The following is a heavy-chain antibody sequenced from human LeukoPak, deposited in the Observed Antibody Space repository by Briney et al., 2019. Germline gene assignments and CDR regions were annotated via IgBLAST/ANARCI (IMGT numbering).Heavy chain of an antibody. Sequence: GSLRLSCAASGFTVSSYGMTWVRQAPGKGLEWVSAFSATDGSAQYAESVKGRFTISRDNSKNSLYLQMNSLRDEDTAVYYCAKARIAAAGTGAFDVWGQGTMVTVSS. CDR3: AKARIAAAGTGAFDV. CDR2: FSATDGSA. D-gene: IGHD6-13*01. CDR1: GFTVSSYG. V-gene: IGHV3-23*01. J-gene: IGHJ3*01.